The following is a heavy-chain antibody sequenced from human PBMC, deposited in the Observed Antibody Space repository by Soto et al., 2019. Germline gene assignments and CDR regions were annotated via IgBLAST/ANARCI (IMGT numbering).Heavy chain of an antibody. CDR2: ISWNSGSI. D-gene: IGHD3-3*01. V-gene: IGHV3-9*01. CDR3: AKGPWYDFQPTQFDP. Sequence: EVQLVESGGGLVQPGRSLRLSCAASGFTFDDYAMHWVRQAPGKGLEWVSGISWNSGSIGYADSVKGRFTISRDNAKNSLYLQMNSLRAEDTALYYCAKGPWYDFQPTQFDPWGQGTLVTVSS. J-gene: IGHJ5*02. CDR1: GFTFDDYA.